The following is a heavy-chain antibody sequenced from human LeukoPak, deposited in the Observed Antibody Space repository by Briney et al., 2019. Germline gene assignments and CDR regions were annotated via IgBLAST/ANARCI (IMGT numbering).Heavy chain of an antibody. V-gene: IGHV4-38-2*02. CDR3: ARDQAHCGGDCYFDF. Sequence: PSETLSLTCAVSDYSISSAYYWGWIRQPPGKGLEWTGSIYHSGSTDYNPSLKSRVTISVDTSKNQFSLKLRSVTAADTAVYYCARDQAHCGGDCYFDFWGQGTLVTVSS. CDR1: DYSISSAYY. J-gene: IGHJ4*02. CDR2: IYHSGST. D-gene: IGHD2-21*02.